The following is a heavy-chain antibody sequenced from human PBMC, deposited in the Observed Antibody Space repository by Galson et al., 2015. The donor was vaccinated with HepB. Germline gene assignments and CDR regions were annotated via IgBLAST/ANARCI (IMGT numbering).Heavy chain of an antibody. CDR3: ARYRGATKTFDI. V-gene: IGHV3-7*01. J-gene: IGHJ3*02. Sequence: SLRLSCAASGFTFSTYWMSLVRQAPGKGLKWVANIKGDGDERYYLDSVKGRFTISRDNAKNLLTLQMNSLRAEDTAVYYCARYRGATKTFDIWGQGTMVTVSS. CDR1: GFTFSTYW. CDR2: IKGDGDER. D-gene: IGHD1-26*01.